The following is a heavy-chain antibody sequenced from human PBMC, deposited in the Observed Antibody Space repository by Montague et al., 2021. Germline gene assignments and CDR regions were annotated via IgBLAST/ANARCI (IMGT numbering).Heavy chain of an antibody. Sequence: SLRLSCAASGFTFSSYVMSWVRQAPGKGLEWVALISCDGSNTYYVDSVKGRFTISRDNSKNTLYLQMNSLRAEDTAVYYCARGGGIVAAPDLFDSWGQGTLVTVSS. CDR2: ISCDGSNT. CDR1: GFTFSSYV. V-gene: IGHV3-30-3*01. CDR3: ARGGGIVAAPDLFDS. J-gene: IGHJ4*02. D-gene: IGHD2/OR15-2a*01.